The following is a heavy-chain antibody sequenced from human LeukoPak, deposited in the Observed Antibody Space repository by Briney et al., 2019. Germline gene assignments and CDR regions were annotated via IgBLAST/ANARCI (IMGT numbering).Heavy chain of an antibody. Sequence: GGSLRLSCAASGLTFSSYDMHWVRQATGKGLEWVSAIGTAGDTYYPGSVKGRFTISRENAKNSLYLQMNSLRAGDTAVYYCARGQDSSGYGPNWFDPWGQGTLVTVSS. V-gene: IGHV3-13*01. CDR2: IGTAGDT. CDR3: ARGQDSSGYGPNWFDP. J-gene: IGHJ5*02. D-gene: IGHD3-22*01. CDR1: GLTFSSYD.